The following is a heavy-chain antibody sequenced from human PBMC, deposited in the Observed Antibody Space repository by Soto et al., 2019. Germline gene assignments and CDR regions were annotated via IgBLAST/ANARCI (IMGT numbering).Heavy chain of an antibody. J-gene: IGHJ4*02. V-gene: IGHV3-30*18. D-gene: IGHD3-22*01. Sequence: QVQLVESGGGVVQPGRSLRLSCAASGFTFSSYGMHWVRQAPGKGLEWVAVISYDGSNKYYADSLKGRFTISRDNSKNTMYLQMNSLRAEDTAVYYCANARADYYDSSALGDYWGQGTLVTVSS. CDR3: ANARADYYDSSALGDY. CDR2: ISYDGSNK. CDR1: GFTFSSYG.